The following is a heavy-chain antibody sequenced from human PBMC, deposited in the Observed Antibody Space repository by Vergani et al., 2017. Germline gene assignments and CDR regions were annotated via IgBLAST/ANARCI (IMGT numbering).Heavy chain of an antibody. D-gene: IGHD2-15*01. CDR2: ISWNSGTI. CDR3: AKDIGGNYYYYGMDV. CDR1: GFALNRHA. V-gene: IGHV3-9*03. Sequence: VQLVESGGGVVQPGTSLRLSCVVSGFALNRHAMHWVRQGPGKGLEWVSGISWNSGTIGYADSVKGRFTISRDNAKNSLYLQMNSLRAEDMALYYCAKDIGGNYYYYGMDVWGQGTTVTVSS. J-gene: IGHJ6*02.